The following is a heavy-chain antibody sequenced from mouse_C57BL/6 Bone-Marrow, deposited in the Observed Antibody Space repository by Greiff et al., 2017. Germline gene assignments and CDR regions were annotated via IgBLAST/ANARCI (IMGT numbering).Heavy chain of an antibody. Sequence: DAGGGLVQPKGSLKLSCAAPGFTFNTYAMHWVRQAPGKGLEWVARIRSKSSNYATYYADSVKDRFTISRDDSQSMLYLQMNNLKTEDTAMYYCVRENYGSSPLAMDYWGQGTSVTVSS. D-gene: IGHD1-1*01. V-gene: IGHV10-3*01. CDR2: IRSKSSNYAT. CDR3: VRENYGSSPLAMDY. CDR1: GFTFNTYA. J-gene: IGHJ4*01.